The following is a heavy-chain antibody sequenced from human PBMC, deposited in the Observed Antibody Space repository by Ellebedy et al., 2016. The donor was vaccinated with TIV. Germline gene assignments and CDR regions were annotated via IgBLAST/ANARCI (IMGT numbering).Heavy chain of an antibody. D-gene: IGHD3-10*01. CDR2: INHSGST. Sequence: SETLSLTCAVYGGSFSGYYWSWIRQPPGKGLEWIGEINHSGSTNYNPSLKSRVTITVDTSKNQFSLKLSSVTAADTAVYYCARGSGGLWFGELSGAFDIWGQGTMVTVSS. J-gene: IGHJ3*02. CDR3: ARGSGGLWFGELSGAFDI. CDR1: GGSFSGYY. V-gene: IGHV4-34*01.